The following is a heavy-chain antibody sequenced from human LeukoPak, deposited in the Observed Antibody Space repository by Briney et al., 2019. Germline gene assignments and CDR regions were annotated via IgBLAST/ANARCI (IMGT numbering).Heavy chain of an antibody. D-gene: IGHD6-19*01. Sequence: GGSLRLSCAASGFTFDRNDMSWVRQAPGKGLEWVSAFSDSGAYTYYADSVRGRFTISRDESESTLYLQMTSLRADDTAVYYCARVTWAAVPGTGPLGTHYWGQGILVTVSS. CDR2: FSDSGAYT. CDR3: ARVTWAAVPGTGPLGTHY. V-gene: IGHV3-23*01. CDR1: GFTFDRND. J-gene: IGHJ4*02.